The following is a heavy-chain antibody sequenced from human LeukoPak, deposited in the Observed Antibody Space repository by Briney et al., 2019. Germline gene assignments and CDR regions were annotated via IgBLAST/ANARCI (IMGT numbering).Heavy chain of an antibody. D-gene: IGHD2-15*01. J-gene: IGHJ4*02. CDR1: GFTFSSYA. CDR3: AKTERAVVAATARL. Sequence: PGGSLRLSCAASGFTFSSYAMTWLRQAPGKGLEWVASIGAGGTNTYYADSVAGRFTISRDNSNNTLYLQMHSLRVEDTAVYYCAKTERAVVAATARLWGQGTLVTVSS. CDR2: IGAGGTNT. V-gene: IGHV3-23*01.